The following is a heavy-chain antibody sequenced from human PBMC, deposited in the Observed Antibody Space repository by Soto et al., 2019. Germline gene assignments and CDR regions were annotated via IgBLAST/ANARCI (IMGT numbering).Heavy chain of an antibody. CDR2: INPHGGST. J-gene: IGHJ5*02. CDR3: ARSSGGNFGIIIEGTNWFAP. V-gene: IGHV1-46*01. D-gene: IGHD1-26*01. Sequence: AAGKVWYESRTHRFTSYYINWVRQAPGQGLEWMGVINPHGGSTAYAQKFKGRVTLTRDTSASTVYMEVSSLTSEDTAMYYCARSSGGNFGIIIEGTNWFAPWGQGTLVTVSS. CDR1: THRFTSYY.